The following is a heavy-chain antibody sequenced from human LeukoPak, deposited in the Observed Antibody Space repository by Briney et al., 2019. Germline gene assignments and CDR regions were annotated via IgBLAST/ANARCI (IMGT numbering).Heavy chain of an antibody. CDR2: IYYSGST. Sequence: SETLSLTCIVSGGSITSNTYFWDWIRQTPGKGLEWIGSIYYSGSTYYNPSLKSRVTISLDTSKNQFSLKLSSVTAADTAVYYCARVRHNSGSYFVDYWGQGTLVTVSS. J-gene: IGHJ4*02. CDR3: ARVRHNSGSYFVDY. CDR1: GGSITSNTYF. D-gene: IGHD1-26*01. V-gene: IGHV4-39*07.